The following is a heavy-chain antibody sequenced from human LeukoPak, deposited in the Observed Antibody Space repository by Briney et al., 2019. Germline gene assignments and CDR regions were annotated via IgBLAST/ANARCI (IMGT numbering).Heavy chain of an antibody. CDR1: RFTFSSYV. Sequence: GGSLRLSCAASRFTFSSYVMHWVRQAPGKGLEWVAVILYDGNNKYYADSVKGRFTISRDNSKNTLDLEMKSLRAEDRAVYYCAREKLNSGSYLGSFDIWGQGTMVTVSS. D-gene: IGHD1-26*01. CDR2: ILYDGNNK. CDR3: AREKLNSGSYLGSFDI. J-gene: IGHJ3*02. V-gene: IGHV3-30*04.